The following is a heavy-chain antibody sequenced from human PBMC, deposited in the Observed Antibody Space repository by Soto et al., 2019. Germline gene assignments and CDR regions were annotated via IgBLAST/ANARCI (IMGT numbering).Heavy chain of an antibody. Sequence: EGHLVGSGGGLAQPGGSLGLSCAAPGLTLSSIEVNWVPKAPGKGLEWVSYISSSGNTIYYADSVKGRFTISRDNAKNSLYLQMNSLRVEDTAVYYCASRNTGGFDYWGQGTPVTVSS. V-gene: IGHV3-48*03. J-gene: IGHJ4*02. CDR3: ASRNTGGFDY. D-gene: IGHD2-2*02. CDR1: GLTLSSIE. CDR2: ISSSGNTI.